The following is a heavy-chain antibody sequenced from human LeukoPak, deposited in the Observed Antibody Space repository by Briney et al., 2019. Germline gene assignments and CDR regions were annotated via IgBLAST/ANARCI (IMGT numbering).Heavy chain of an antibody. CDR3: ARDLHRVRITIWGEGYFDY. D-gene: IGHD3-3*01. CDR1: GYTFTSYG. V-gene: IGHV1-18*01. Sequence: ASVKVSCKASGYTFTSYGISWVRQAPGQGLEWMGWISAYNGNTNYAQKLQGRVTMTTDTSTSTAYMELRSLRSDDTAVYYCARDLHRVRITIWGEGYFDYWGQGTLVTVSS. J-gene: IGHJ4*02. CDR2: ISAYNGNT.